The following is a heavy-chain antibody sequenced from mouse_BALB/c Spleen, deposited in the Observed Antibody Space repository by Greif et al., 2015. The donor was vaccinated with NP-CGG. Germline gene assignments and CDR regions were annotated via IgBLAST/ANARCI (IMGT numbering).Heavy chain of an antibody. V-gene: IGHV5-12-2*01. CDR2: ISNGGGST. Sequence: DVKLVESGGGLVQPGGSLKLSCAASGFTFSSYTMSWVRQTPEKRLEWVAYISNGGGSTYYPDTVKGRFTISRDNAKNTLYLQMSSLKSEDTAMYYCARNPPYYLFDYWGQGTTLTVSS. J-gene: IGHJ2*01. CDR1: GFTFSSYT. CDR3: ARNPPYYLFDY. D-gene: IGHD2-10*01.